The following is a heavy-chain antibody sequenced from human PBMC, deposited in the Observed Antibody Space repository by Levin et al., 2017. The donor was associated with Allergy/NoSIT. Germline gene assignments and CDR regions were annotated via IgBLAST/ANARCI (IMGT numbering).Heavy chain of an antibody. CDR2: ISSVGSTK. CDR3: ARSLPGGCSGSSCYGNPSDI. J-gene: IGHJ3*02. D-gene: IGHD2-2*01. V-gene: IGHV3-30-3*01. Sequence: GGSLRLSCAASGFIFSTYTMHWVRQAPGKGLEWVAVISSVGSTKYYADSVKGRFTISRDNSKNTVYMEMNNLRAEDTAVYYCARSLPGGCSGSSCYGNPSDIWGQGTMVTVSS. CDR1: GFIFSTYT.